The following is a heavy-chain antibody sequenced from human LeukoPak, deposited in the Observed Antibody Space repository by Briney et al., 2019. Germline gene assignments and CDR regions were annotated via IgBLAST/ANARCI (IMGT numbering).Heavy chain of an antibody. V-gene: IGHV3-21*01. Sequence: GGSLRLSCAASGFTFSSYSMNWVRQAPGKGLEWVSSISSSSSYIYYADSVKGRFTISRDNAKNSLYLQMNSLRAEDTAVYYCARDQEDSSSWYVEYNWFDPWGQGTLVTVSS. CDR1: GFTFSSYS. J-gene: IGHJ5*02. D-gene: IGHD6-13*01. CDR3: ARDQEDSSSWYVEYNWFDP. CDR2: ISSSSSYI.